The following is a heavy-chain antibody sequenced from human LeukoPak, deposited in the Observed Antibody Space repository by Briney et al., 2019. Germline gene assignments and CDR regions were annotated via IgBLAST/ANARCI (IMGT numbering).Heavy chain of an antibody. V-gene: IGHV3-74*01. CDR2: INSDGSST. CDR1: GFTFSSYW. J-gene: IGHJ4*02. D-gene: IGHD2-2*01. CDR3: AKDGEWRPAAD. Sequence: TGGSLRLSCAASGFTFSSYWMHWVRQAPGKGLVWVSRINSDGSSTRYADSVKGRFTISRDNAKNTLYLQMNSLRAEDTAIYYCAKDGEWRPAADWGQGTLVTVSS.